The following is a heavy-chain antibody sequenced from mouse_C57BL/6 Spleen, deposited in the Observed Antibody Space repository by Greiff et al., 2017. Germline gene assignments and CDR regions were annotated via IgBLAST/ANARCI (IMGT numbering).Heavy chain of an antibody. D-gene: IGHD1-1*01. CDR1: GFTFSSYG. CDR2: ISSGGSYT. Sequence: EVQLVESGGDLVKPGGSLKLSCAASGFTFSSYGMSWVRQTPDKRLEWVATISSGGSYTYYPDSVKGRFTISRDNAKNTLYLQMSSLKSEDTAMYYCARLDGSSSYYFDYWGQGTTLTVAS. V-gene: IGHV5-6*01. CDR3: ARLDGSSSYYFDY. J-gene: IGHJ2*01.